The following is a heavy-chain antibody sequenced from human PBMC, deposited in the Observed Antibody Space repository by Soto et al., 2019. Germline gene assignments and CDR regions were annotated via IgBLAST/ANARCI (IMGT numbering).Heavy chain of an antibody. V-gene: IGHV3-30*18. Sequence: PGGSLRLSCAASGFTFSSYGMHWVRQAPGKGLEWVAVISYDGSNKYYADSVKGRFTISRDNSKNTLYLQMNSLRAEDTAVYYCAEDGRAVAGTENRLFDYWGQGTLVTVFS. D-gene: IGHD6-19*01. CDR1: GFTFSSYG. J-gene: IGHJ4*02. CDR3: AEDGRAVAGTENRLFDY. CDR2: ISYDGSNK.